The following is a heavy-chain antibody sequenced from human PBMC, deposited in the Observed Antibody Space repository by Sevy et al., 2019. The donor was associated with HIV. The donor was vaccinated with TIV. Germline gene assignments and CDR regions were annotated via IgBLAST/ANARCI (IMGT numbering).Heavy chain of an antibody. J-gene: IGHJ4*02. CDR1: GYTLTQLS. D-gene: IGHD3-22*01. Sequence: ASVKVSCKVSGYTLTQLSMNWVRQAPGKGLEWMGSFDPEDGETIYAQKFQGRVTMTEDRSTDTAYMDLGSLRSEDTAVYYCATTKDYYGSSGYPFDYWGQGTLVTVSS. CDR2: FDPEDGET. V-gene: IGHV1-24*01. CDR3: ATTKDYYGSSGYPFDY.